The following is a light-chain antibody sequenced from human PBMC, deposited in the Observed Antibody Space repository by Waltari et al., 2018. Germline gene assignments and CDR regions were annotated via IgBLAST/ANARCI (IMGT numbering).Light chain of an antibody. Sequence: QSALTQPPSASGSPGQSVTISCTGTSSDVGGSNYVSWYQQHPGKAPELMIYDVTKRPSGVPDRCSGSKSGNTASLTGSGLQAEDEADYYCNSYAGSNNFPWVFGGGTKLTVL. CDR2: DVT. CDR3: NSYAGSNNFPWV. CDR1: SSDVGGSNY. V-gene: IGLV2-8*01. J-gene: IGLJ3*02.